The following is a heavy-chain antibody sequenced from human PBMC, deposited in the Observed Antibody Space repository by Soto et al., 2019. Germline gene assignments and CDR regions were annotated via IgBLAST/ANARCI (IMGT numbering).Heavy chain of an antibody. V-gene: IGHV4-59*01. CDR3: ARDNWGSDYYYYMDV. CDR1: GGSISSYY. J-gene: IGHJ6*03. CDR2: IYYSGST. D-gene: IGHD7-27*01. Sequence: QVQLQESGPGLVKPSETLSLTCTVSGGSISSYYWSWIRQPPGKGLEWIGYIYYSGSTNYNPSLKSRVTISVDTSKNQFSLELSSVTAADTAVYYCARDNWGSDYYYYMDVWGKGTTVTVSS.